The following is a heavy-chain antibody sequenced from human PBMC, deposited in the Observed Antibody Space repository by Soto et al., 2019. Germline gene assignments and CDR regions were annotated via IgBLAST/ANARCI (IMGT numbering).Heavy chain of an antibody. J-gene: IGHJ4*02. V-gene: IGHV1-69*08. CDR1: GGTFSSHT. CDR3: ATDPESGYGPPY. Sequence: QVQLVQSGAEVKKPGSSVKVSCTTSGGTFSSHTLSWVRQAPGQGLEWMGRIIAILDITNYAQNFQGRATITADKSTSTVYMELSSLKSEDTAVYYCATDPESGYGPPYWGQGTLVTVSS. D-gene: IGHD5-12*01. CDR2: IIAILDIT.